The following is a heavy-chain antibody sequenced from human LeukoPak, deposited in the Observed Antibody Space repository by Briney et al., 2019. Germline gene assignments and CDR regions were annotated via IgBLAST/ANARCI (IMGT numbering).Heavy chain of an antibody. CDR2: ISSSSSYI. CDR1: RFTFSSYS. D-gene: IGHD4-11*01. CDR3: AKEDSSYYYYYYMDV. V-gene: IGHV3-21*01. J-gene: IGHJ6*03. Sequence: GGSLRLSCAASRFTFSSYSMNWVRQAPGKGLEWVSSISSSSSYIYYADSVKGRFTISRDNSKNTLYLQMNSLRAEDTAVYYCAKEDSSYYYYYYMDVWGKGTTVTVSS.